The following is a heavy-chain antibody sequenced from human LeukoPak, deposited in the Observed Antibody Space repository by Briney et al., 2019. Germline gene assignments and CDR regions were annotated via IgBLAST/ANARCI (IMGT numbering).Heavy chain of an antibody. J-gene: IGHJ4*02. CDR1: GFTFSSYA. Sequence: GGSLRLSCAASGFTFSSYAMSWVRQAPGKGLEWVSAISCSGGNTYYADSVKGRFTIPRDNSKSTLYLQMNSLRAEDTAVYYCAKDQYGGNPQYYFDYWGQGTLVTVSS. CDR2: ISCSGGNT. V-gene: IGHV3-23*01. CDR3: AKDQYGGNPQYYFDY. D-gene: IGHD4-23*01.